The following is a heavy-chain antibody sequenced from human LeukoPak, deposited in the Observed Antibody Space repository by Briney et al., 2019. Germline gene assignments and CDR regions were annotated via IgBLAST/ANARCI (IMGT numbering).Heavy chain of an antibody. D-gene: IGHD5-18*01. Sequence: GGSLRLSCVASGFTFSDYYMSWIRQAPGKGLQYVSYISSSGTCANYANSVKGRFTNSRDNAKNSLYLQMNSLRAEDTAVYYCARDQYSYGYYYYYYGMDVWGQGTTVTVSS. J-gene: IGHJ6*02. CDR2: ISSSGTCA. CDR3: ARDQYSYGYYYYYYGMDV. V-gene: IGHV3-11*06. CDR1: GFTFSDYY.